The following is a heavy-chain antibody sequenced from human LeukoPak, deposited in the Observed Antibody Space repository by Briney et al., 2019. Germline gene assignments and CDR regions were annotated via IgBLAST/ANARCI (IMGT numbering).Heavy chain of an antibody. CDR1: GGSISSSSYY. CDR3: ARESPWFDP. V-gene: IGHV4-61*02. CDR2: IYTSGST. Sequence: SETLSLTCTVSGGSISSSSYYWSWIRQPAGKGLEWIGRIYTSGSTNYNPSLKSRVTMSVDTSKNQFSLKLSSVTAADTAVYYCARESPWFDPWGQGTLVTVSS. J-gene: IGHJ5*02.